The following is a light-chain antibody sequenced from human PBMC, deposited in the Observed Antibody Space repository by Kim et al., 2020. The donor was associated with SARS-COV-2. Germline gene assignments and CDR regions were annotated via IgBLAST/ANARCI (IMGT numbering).Light chain of an antibody. J-gene: IGKJ5*01. CDR3: QQRSNLPPST. CDR1: QSVSTY. V-gene: IGKV3-11*01. Sequence: EIVLTQSPATLSLSPGERATLSCRASQSVSTYLAGYQQKPGQAPTLLLYDASNRATGIPARCSGSGSGTDVTLTISSLEPEDVAVDYCQQRSNLPPSTFGQGTRLDIK. CDR2: DAS.